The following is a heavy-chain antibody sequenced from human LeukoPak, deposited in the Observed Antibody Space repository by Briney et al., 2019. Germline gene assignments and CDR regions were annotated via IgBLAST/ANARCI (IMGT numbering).Heavy chain of an antibody. CDR3: ARDETGYYSIDIGWFDP. V-gene: IGHV3-11*01. CDR1: GFTFSDYY. Sequence: PGGSLRLSCAASGFTFSDYYMSWIRQAPGKGLEWVSYISSSGSTIYYADSVKGRFTISRDNAKNSLYLQMNSLRAEDTAVYHCARDETGYYSIDIGWFDPWGQGTLVTVSS. J-gene: IGHJ5*02. CDR2: ISSSGSTI. D-gene: IGHD3-9*01.